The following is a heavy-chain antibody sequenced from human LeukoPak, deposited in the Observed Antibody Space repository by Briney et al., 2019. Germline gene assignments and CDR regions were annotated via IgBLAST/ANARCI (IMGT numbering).Heavy chain of an antibody. CDR2: MYYSGTT. D-gene: IGHD5-12*01. J-gene: IGHJ4*02. CDR3: ARARYSGYVIDY. Sequence: SETLSLTCTVSGGSITSNYWTWIRQPPGKGLEWIAYMYYSGTTNCNPSLKSRVTTSVDTSKNQFSLKLSSVTAADTAVYYCARARYSGYVIDYWGQGTLVTVSS. V-gene: IGHV4-59*01. CDR1: GGSITSNY.